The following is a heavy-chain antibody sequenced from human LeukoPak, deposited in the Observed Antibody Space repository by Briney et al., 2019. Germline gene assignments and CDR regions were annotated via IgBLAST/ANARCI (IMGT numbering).Heavy chain of an antibody. CDR3: ARGDCSSSNCYHVEY. CDR1: GGSISSYY. V-gene: IGHV4-59*01. CDR2: IYYSGST. Sequence: SETLSLTCTVSGGSISSYYWSWIRQPPGKGLEWIGYIYYSGSTNYNPSLKSRVTISVDTSKNQFSLKLSSVTAADTAVYYCARGDCSSSNCYHVEYWGQGTLVTVSS. J-gene: IGHJ4*02. D-gene: IGHD2-2*01.